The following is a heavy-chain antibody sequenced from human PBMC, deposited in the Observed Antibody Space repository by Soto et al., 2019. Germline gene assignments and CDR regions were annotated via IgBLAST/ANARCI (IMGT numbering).Heavy chain of an antibody. Sequence: SETLSLTCTVSRRSISSGDYYWSWICQPPGEGLEWIGYIYYSGSTYYNPSLKSRVTITVDTSKNQFSLKLSTVTAEDTAVYYCATNLYVGMDTSDYYGMDVWGQGTKVTVSS. J-gene: IGHJ6*02. D-gene: IGHD5-18*01. V-gene: IGHV4-30-4*02. CDR1: RRSISSGDYY. CDR3: ATNLYVGMDTSDYYGMDV. CDR2: IYYSGST.